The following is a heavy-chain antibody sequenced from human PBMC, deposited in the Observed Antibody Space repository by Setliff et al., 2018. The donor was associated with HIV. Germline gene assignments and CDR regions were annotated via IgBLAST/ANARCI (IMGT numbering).Heavy chain of an antibody. V-gene: IGHV4-59*01. J-gene: IGHJ5*02. CDR3: ARDMEDFGVLPSAPFDP. CDR1: GGSMNNYY. Sequence: SETLSLTCIVSGGSMNNYYWNWVRQTPGKGLEWIGYIYENDYTHYTVSLRSRVTISMDTSKNQFSLTLRSVTAADRAIYYCARDMEDFGVLPSAPFDPWGRGTLVTVSS. CDR2: IYENDYT. D-gene: IGHD2-2*01.